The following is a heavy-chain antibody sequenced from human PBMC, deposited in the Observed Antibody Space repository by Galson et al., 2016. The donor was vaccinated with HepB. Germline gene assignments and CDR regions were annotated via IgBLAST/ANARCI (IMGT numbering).Heavy chain of an antibody. V-gene: IGHV4-39*02. CDR3: ARGPNYDFWSGYRGFSFDI. CDR1: GGSISSGGFY. Sequence: ETLSLTCTVSGGSISSGGFYWSWIRQPPGRGLEWIGEINYNGVATYNPSLKSRVTISVDTSKNQFSLNLNSVTAADTAVYYCARGPNYDFWSGYRGFSFDIWGQGTLVAVSS. D-gene: IGHD3-3*01. CDR2: INYNGVA. J-gene: IGHJ4*02.